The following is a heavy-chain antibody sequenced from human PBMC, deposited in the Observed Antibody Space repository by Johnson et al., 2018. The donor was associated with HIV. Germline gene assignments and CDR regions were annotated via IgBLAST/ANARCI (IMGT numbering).Heavy chain of an antibody. CDR2: IRYDGSNK. V-gene: IGHV3-30*02. CDR3: ARRGRRADDAFDI. J-gene: IGHJ3*02. Sequence: QVQLVESGGGVFQPGASLSLSCSSSGFTFSSYGMHWVRLAPGMGLPWVAFIRYDGSNKYYADSVKARFTISRDNSKNTLYLQRNSLRAEDTAVYYCARRGRRADDAFDIWGQGTMVTVSS. CDR1: GFTFSSYG. D-gene: IGHD3-16*01.